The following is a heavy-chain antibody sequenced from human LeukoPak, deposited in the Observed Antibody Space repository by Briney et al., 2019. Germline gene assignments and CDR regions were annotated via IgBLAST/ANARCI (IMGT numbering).Heavy chain of an antibody. J-gene: IGHJ4*02. CDR1: GGTFSSYA. CDR2: IIPIFGTA. CDR3: ASGATGDVTIFDY. D-gene: IGHD7-27*01. V-gene: IGHV1-69*05. Sequence: SVKVSCKASGGTFSSYAISWVRQAPGQGLEWMGRIIPIFGTANYAQKFQGRVTITTDESTSTAYMELSSLRSEDTAVYYCASGATGDVTIFDYWGQGILVTVSS.